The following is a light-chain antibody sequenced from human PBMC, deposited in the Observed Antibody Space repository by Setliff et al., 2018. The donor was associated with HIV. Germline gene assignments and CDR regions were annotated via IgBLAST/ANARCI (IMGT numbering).Light chain of an antibody. V-gene: IGLV2-14*01. CDR1: ISDVGGFNY. J-gene: IGLJ1*01. Sequence: QSALTQPASVSGSPGQSITISCTGTISDVGGFNYVSWYQQHPGKAPKLMIYEVSNRPSWISNRFSGSKSANTASLTISGLQAEDEADYYRSSYTSSSTPYVFGTGTKVTVL. CDR2: EVS. CDR3: SSYTSSSTPYV.